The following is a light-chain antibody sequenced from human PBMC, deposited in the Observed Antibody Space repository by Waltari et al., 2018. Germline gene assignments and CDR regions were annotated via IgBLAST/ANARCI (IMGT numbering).Light chain of an antibody. Sequence: QSALTQPASVSGSPGQSITIPCTGTSSDVGGYNYVAWYQQHPGKAPKFMIYDVSTRPSGVSNRFSGSKSGNTASLTISGLQAEDEADYYCSSYTSSYTYVFGTGTKVTVL. CDR1: SSDVGGYNY. CDR3: SSYTSSYTYV. CDR2: DVS. J-gene: IGLJ1*01. V-gene: IGLV2-14*03.